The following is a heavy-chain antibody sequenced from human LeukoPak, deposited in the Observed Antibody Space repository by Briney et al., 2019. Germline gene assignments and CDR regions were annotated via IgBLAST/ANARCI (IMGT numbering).Heavy chain of an antibody. Sequence: GGSLRLSCAASEFTVSSNYMSWVRQAPGKGLEWVSVIYSGGSTYYADSVKGRFTISRDNSKNTLYLQMNSLRAEDTAVYYCAKGGIAVAGGYLAEYFQHWGQGTLVTVSS. V-gene: IGHV3-53*01. J-gene: IGHJ1*01. CDR2: IYSGGST. D-gene: IGHD6-19*01. CDR1: EFTVSSNY. CDR3: AKGGIAVAGGYLAEYFQH.